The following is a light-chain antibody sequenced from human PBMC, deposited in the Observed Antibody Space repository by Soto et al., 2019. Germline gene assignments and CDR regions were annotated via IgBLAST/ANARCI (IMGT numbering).Light chain of an antibody. V-gene: IGKV3-20*01. CDR3: QRIT. Sequence: IVLTQSPDTLSLSPGERATVSCRASQTVTSSYLAWYQQKPGQAPRLLIYGASHRDTGIPDRFSGSGSGTDFTLTISRLEPEDSAVYYCQRITFGQGTRLEIK. CDR1: QTVTSSY. J-gene: IGKJ5*01. CDR2: GAS.